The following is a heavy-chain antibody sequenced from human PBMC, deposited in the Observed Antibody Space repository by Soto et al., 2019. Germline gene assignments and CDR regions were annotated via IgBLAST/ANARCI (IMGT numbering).Heavy chain of an antibody. J-gene: IGHJ4*01. D-gene: IGHD1-1*01. CDR1: GYSFTTHD. CDR2: ISTDRGDT. CDR3: ARDDLNRVGTYFAY. Sequence: ASVKVSCKASGYSFTTHDITWLRQAPGKGLEWVGGISTDRGDTIYPQNLQGRVTMTTDSSTSTVYVELKSLNSDDTAVYYWARDDLNRVGTYFAYSGHGTPVTVS. V-gene: IGHV1-18*01.